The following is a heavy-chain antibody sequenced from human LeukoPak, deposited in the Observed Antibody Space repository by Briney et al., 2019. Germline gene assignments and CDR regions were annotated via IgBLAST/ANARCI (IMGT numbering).Heavy chain of an antibody. CDR3: AILTGKYYYDSSGYYSD. CDR1: GFTFDDYG. CDR2: INWNGGST. V-gene: IGHV3-20*04. Sequence: LSGGSLRLSCAASGFTFDDYGMSWVRQAPGKGLEWVSGINWNGGSTGYADSVKGRFTISRDNAKNSLYLQMNSLRAEDTALYYCAILTGKYYYDSSGYYSDWGQGTLVTVSS. D-gene: IGHD3-22*01. J-gene: IGHJ4*02.